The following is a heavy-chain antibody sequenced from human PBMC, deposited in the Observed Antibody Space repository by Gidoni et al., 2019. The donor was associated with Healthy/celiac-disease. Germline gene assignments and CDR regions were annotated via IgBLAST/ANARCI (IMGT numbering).Heavy chain of an antibody. V-gene: IGHV1-3*01. CDR3: ARGDSNY. J-gene: IGHJ4*02. CDR2: INPGNGNT. D-gene: IGHD2-21*02. CDR1: GYTFTSYA. Sequence: VKLVQSGAEVQHPGASMQISCKASGYTFTSYAMHWVRQAPGQRLEWMGWINPGNGNTKYSQQVQVRVTNTRDTAASTAYMEQSSLRSEDMAVYYCARGDSNYWGQGTLVTVSS.